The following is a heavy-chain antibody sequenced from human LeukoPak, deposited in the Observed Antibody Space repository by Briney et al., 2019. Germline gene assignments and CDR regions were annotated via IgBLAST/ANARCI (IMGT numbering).Heavy chain of an antibody. CDR1: GFTFSTYE. CDR3: ARDGSTRPGNPFFDY. J-gene: IGHJ4*02. V-gene: IGHV3-48*03. Sequence: GGSLRLSCAASGFTFSTYEMNWVRQAPGKGLEWVSYISSGDITIYYADSVKGRFTISRDNAKNSLYLQMNSLRVEDTAVYYCARDGSTRPGNPFFDYWGQGTPVTVSS. D-gene: IGHD5/OR15-5a*01. CDR2: ISSGDITI.